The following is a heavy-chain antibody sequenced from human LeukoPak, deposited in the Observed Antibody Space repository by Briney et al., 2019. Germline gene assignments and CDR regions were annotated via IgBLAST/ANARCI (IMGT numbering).Heavy chain of an antibody. V-gene: IGHV3-20*04. CDR1: GFTFYDYG. CDR2: INWNGGST. CDR3: ARLRVVWDLDDAFDI. J-gene: IGHJ3*02. D-gene: IGHD1-26*01. Sequence: GGSLRLSCAASGFTFYDYGMSWVRQAPGMGLEGASGINWNGGSTPYADSVKGRFTISRDNAKNSLYLQMNSLRAEDTALYYCARLRVVWDLDDAFDIWGQGTMVTVSS.